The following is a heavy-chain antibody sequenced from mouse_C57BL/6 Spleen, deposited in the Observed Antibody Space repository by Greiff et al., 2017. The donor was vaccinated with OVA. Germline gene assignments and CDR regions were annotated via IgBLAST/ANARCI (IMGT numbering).Heavy chain of an antibody. CDR1: GFTFTDYY. J-gene: IGHJ4*01. V-gene: IGHV7-3*01. CDR3: ARYHAYAMDY. Sequence: EVKLVESGGGLVQPGGSLSLSCAASGFTFTDYYMSWVRQPPGKALEWLGFIRNKANGYTTEYSASVKGRFTISRDNSQSILYLQMNALRAEDSATYYCARYHAYAMDYWGQGTSVTVSS. CDR2: IRNKANGYTT.